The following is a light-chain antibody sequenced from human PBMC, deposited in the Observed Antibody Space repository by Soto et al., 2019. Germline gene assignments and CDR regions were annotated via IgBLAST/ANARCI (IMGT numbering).Light chain of an antibody. CDR1: QSISSD. Sequence: EIVMTQSPATLSVSPGERATLSCRASQSISSDLAWYQQKPGQAPRLLIYGASTRATDIPARISGSGSGTDFTLTITTLQSEDFAVYYCQQYNKWPPQYTFGQGTKLEIK. CDR3: QQYNKWPPQYT. V-gene: IGKV3-15*01. J-gene: IGKJ2*01. CDR2: GAS.